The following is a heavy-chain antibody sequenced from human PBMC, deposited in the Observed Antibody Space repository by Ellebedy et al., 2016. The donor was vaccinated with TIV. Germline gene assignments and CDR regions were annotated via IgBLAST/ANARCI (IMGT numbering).Heavy chain of an antibody. CDR1: GFTAFNFA. CDR3: TKDGSGTMNF. D-gene: IGHD1-1*01. Sequence: GESLKISCEASGFTAFNFAMSWVRQAPGQGLEWVANMNGDGNERYYVDSVEGRFTISRDNTRNSLYLQMNSLRADNTAVYYCTKDGSGTMNFWGQGTLVTVSS. J-gene: IGHJ4*02. V-gene: IGHV3-7*01. CDR2: MNGDGNER.